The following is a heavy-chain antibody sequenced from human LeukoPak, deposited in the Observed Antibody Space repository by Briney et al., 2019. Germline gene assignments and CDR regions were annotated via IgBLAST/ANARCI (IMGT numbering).Heavy chain of an antibody. J-gene: IGHJ4*02. CDR1: GDSISSSSYY. V-gene: IGHV4-61*01. CDR3: ARAINGYSSGWDY. CDR2: IYYSGST. Sequence: SETLSLTCTVSGDSISSSSYYWSWIRQPPGKGLEWIGYIYYSGSTNYNPSLKSRVTISVDTSKNQFSLKLSSVTAADTAVYYCARAINGYSSGWDYWGQGTLVTVSS. D-gene: IGHD6-19*01.